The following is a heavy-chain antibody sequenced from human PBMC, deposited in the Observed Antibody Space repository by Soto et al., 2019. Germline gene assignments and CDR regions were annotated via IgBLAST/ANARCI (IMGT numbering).Heavy chain of an antibody. D-gene: IGHD5-18*01. J-gene: IGHJ4*02. Sequence: SGPTLVNPTQTLTLTCTFSGFSLSTSGVGVGWIRQPPGKALEWLALIYWNVDKRYSPSLKSRLTITKDTSKNQVVLTMTNMDPVDTATYYCAHRRGYSYDLSFDFDYWGQGTLVTVSS. CDR1: GFSLSTSGVG. CDR3: AHRRGYSYDLSFDFDY. CDR2: IYWNVDK. V-gene: IGHV2-5*01.